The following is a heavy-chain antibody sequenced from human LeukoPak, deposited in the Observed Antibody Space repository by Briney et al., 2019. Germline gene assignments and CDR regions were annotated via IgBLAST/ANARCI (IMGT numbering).Heavy chain of an antibody. D-gene: IGHD4-11*01. CDR3: ARDWRYSNYVGANWFDP. CDR2: INSDGSST. J-gene: IGHJ5*02. CDR1: GFTFSSYW. Sequence: GGSLRLSCAASGFTFSSYWMHWVRQAPGKGLVWVSCINSDGSSTRYADSVKGRFTISRDNAKNTLYLQMNSLRAEDTAVYYCARDWRYSNYVGANWFDPWGQGTLVTVSS. V-gene: IGHV3-74*01.